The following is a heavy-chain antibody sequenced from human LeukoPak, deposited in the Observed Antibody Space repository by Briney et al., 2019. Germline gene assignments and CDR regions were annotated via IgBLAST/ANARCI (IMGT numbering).Heavy chain of an antibody. J-gene: IGHJ4*02. CDR1: GFTFSSYA. V-gene: IGHV3-23*01. CDR2: FSGTSTT. D-gene: IGHD2-21*01. CDR3: AKLKRWQPQGYCCEY. Sequence: PGGSLRLSCTASGFTFSSYAMSWVRQAPGKGLEWVSTFSGTSTTHYADSVKGRVTISRDNSKSTLYLQMNSLRAEDTAVYYCAKLKRWQPQGYCCEYWGQGALVSGAS.